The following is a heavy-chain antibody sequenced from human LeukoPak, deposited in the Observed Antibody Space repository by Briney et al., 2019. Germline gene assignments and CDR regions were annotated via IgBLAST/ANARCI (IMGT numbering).Heavy chain of an antibody. CDR3: SRCRIAAAGTASIWFCS. Sequence: GAPLHISCKGSGYSFTSYWIAWVRQMPGKGLEWMGIIYPGDSDTRYSPSFQGHVTISADESLSTAYLQWRSLKASDTAMYYCSRCRIAAAGTASIWFCSWGQGTLVTV. V-gene: IGHV5-51*01. CDR2: IYPGDSDT. J-gene: IGHJ5*01. D-gene: IGHD6-13*01. CDR1: GYSFTSYW.